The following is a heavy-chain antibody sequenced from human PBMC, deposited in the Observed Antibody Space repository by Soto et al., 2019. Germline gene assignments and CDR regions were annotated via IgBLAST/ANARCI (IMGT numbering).Heavy chain of an antibody. V-gene: IGHV4-59*08. Sequence: SETLSLTCTVSGGSISSYYWSLIRQPPGKGLEWIGYIYYSGSTNYNPSLKSRVTISVDTSKNQFSLKLSSVTAADTAVYYCARGPTTEKVDSWGQGILVTVSS. J-gene: IGHJ4*02. CDR2: IYYSGST. CDR3: ARGPTTEKVDS. CDR1: GGSISSYY.